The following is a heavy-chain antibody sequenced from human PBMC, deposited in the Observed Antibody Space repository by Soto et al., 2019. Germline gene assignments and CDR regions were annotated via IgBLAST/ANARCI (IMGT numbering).Heavy chain of an antibody. D-gene: IGHD3-22*01. CDR3: AREAYYYDSSGYYTGDYYYGMDV. V-gene: IGHV3-33*01. CDR2: IWYDGSNK. J-gene: IGHJ6*01. CDR1: GFTFSSYG. Sequence: QVQLVESGGGVVQPGRSLRLSCAASGFTFSSYGMHWVRQAPGKGLEWVAVIWYDGSNKYYADSVKGRFTISRDNSKNTLYLQMNSLRAEDTAVYYCAREAYYYDSSGYYTGDYYYGMDVW.